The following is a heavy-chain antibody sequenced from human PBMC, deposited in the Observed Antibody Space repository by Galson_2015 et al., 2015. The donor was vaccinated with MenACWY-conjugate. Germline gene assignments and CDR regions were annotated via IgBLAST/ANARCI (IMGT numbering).Heavy chain of an antibody. D-gene: IGHD3-10*01. V-gene: IGHV3-23*01. CDR1: GFTFSSYA. CDR2: ISGSGGST. CDR3: AKDPISTAATGMLGY. J-gene: IGHJ4*02. Sequence: SLRLSCAASGFTFSSYAVSWVRQAPGKGLEWVSAISGSGGSTYYADSVKGRFTISRDNSKNTLYLQMNSLRAEDTAVYYCAKDPISTAATGMLGYWGQGTLVTVSS.